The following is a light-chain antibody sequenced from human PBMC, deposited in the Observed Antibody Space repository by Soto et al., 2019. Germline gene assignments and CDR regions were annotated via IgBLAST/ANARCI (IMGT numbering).Light chain of an antibody. Sequence: DIVMTQSPATLSVAPGERVTFSCRASQGIGDTLAWYQHKPGQTPRLLIYDTSTRATGVPARFSGSRSGTEFTLTINSLQSEGFAVYYCQRYNNWPLTFGGGTKVDIK. CDR3: QRYNNWPLT. CDR1: QGIGDT. J-gene: IGKJ4*01. CDR2: DTS. V-gene: IGKV3-15*01.